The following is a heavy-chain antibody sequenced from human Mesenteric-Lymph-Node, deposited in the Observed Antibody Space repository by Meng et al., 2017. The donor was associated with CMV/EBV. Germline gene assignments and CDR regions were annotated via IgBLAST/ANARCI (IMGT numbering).Heavy chain of an antibody. CDR1: GGSISNYY. J-gene: IGHJ4*02. Sequence: SETLSLTCTVSGGSISNYYWNWIRQPPGKGLEWVGYIYYNESTSYNPSLNSRVTISLDTSTNQFSLKMTSVTPADTAVYYCARDGGTYAVGYWGQGTLVTVSS. V-gene: IGHV4-59*01. D-gene: IGHD1-26*01. CDR3: ARDGGTYAVGY. CDR2: IYYNEST.